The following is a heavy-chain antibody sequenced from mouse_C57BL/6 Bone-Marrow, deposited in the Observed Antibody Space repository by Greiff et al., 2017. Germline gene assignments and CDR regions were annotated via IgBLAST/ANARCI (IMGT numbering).Heavy chain of an antibody. CDR3: ARGRVITPYWYFDV. D-gene: IGHD1-1*01. J-gene: IGHJ1*03. CDR1: GYTFTSYW. V-gene: IGHV1-64*01. Sequence: QVQLQQPGAELVKPGASVKLSCKASGYTFTSYWMHWVKQRPGQGLEWIGMIHPHSGSTNYNEKFKSKATLTVDKSSRTAYMQLSSLTSEDSAVYYCARGRVITPYWYFDVWGTGTTVTVSS. CDR2: IHPHSGST.